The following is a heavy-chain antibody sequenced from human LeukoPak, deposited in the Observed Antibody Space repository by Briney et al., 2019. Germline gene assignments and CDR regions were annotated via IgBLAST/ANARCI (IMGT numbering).Heavy chain of an antibody. Sequence: ASVKVSCKASGYTFTTYYMHWVRQAPGQGLEWMGIINPRAGSTSYAQKFQGRVTMTRDTSTSTVYMELSSLRSEDTAVYYCARDPPDDSSGCYFDYWGQGTLVTVSS. V-gene: IGHV1-46*01. CDR1: GYTFTTYY. J-gene: IGHJ4*02. CDR3: ARDPPDDSSGCYFDY. D-gene: IGHD3-22*01. CDR2: INPRAGST.